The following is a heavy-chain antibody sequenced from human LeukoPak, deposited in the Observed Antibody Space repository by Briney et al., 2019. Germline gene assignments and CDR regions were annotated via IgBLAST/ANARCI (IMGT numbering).Heavy chain of an antibody. V-gene: IGHV4-34*01. D-gene: IGHD6-13*01. J-gene: IGHJ3*02. Sequence: SETLSLTCAVYGGSFSGYYLSWIRQPPGKGLEWIGEINHSGSTNYNPSLKSRVTISVDTSKNQFSLKLSSVTDADTAVYYCARAGIAAAGTWAEAFDIWGQGTMVTVSS. CDR2: INHSGST. CDR1: GGSFSGYY. CDR3: ARAGIAAAGTWAEAFDI.